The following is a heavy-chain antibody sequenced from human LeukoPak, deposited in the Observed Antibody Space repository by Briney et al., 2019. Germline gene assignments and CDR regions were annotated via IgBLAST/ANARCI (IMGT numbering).Heavy chain of an antibody. Sequence: ASVKVSCKASGYTFTSYGISWVRQAPGQGLEWMGWISAYNGNTNYAQKFQGRVTITADKSTSTAYMELSSLRSEDTAVYYCARDKVPIYYDSSGYVAFDIWGQGTMVTVSS. CDR3: ARDKVPIYYDSSGYVAFDI. V-gene: IGHV1-18*01. CDR2: ISAYNGNT. CDR1: GYTFTSYG. J-gene: IGHJ3*02. D-gene: IGHD3-22*01.